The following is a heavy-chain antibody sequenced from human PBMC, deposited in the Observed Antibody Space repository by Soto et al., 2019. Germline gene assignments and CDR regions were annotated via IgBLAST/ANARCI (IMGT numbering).Heavy chain of an antibody. D-gene: IGHD3-10*01. CDR3: ARDSYYGSGSYNYVDC. CDR1: GYTFTKYA. Sequence: GASVKVSCKASGYTFTKYAMQWVRQAPGQRLEWMGWINAGKGNTKYSEKYQGRVTITRDTSASTAYMELSSLRYEDTAVYYCARDSYYGSGSYNYVDCWGQGTPVTVSS. J-gene: IGHJ4*02. V-gene: IGHV1-3*01. CDR2: INAGKGNT.